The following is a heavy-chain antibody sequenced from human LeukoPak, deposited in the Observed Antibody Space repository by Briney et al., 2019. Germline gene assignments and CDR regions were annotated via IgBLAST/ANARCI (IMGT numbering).Heavy chain of an antibody. CDR2: IIPIFGTA. CDR3: ARRYYYDSSGRNDAFDI. CDR1: GGTFSSYA. D-gene: IGHD3-22*01. J-gene: IGHJ3*02. Sequence: GASVKVSCKASGGTFSSYAISWVRQAPGQGLEWMGRIIPIFGTANYAQKFQGRVTITTDESTSTAYMELSSLTSEDTAVYYCARRYYYDSSGRNDAFDIWGQGTMVTVSS. V-gene: IGHV1-69*05.